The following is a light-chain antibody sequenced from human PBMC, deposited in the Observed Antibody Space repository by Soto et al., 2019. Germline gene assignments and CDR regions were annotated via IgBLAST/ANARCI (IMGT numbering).Light chain of an antibody. J-gene: IGKJ5*01. CDR1: QSISSY. CDR2: AAS. Sequence: DIQMTQSPSSLSASVGDRVTITCRASQSISSYLNWYQQKPGKAPKLLIYAASSLQSGVPSRFSGSGSGTDFTLTISSLQPEDFATYYGQQSYSNPLTFGQGTRLEIK. V-gene: IGKV1-39*01. CDR3: QQSYSNPLT.